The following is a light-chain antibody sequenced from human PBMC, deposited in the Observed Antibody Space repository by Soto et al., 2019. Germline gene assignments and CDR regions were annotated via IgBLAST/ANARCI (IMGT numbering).Light chain of an antibody. Sequence: QSALTQPASLSGSPGQSITISCTGTSSDIGSSNYVSWYQQHPGKAPKLMIFDVNNRPSGVSNRFSGSKSGNTASLTISGLQAEDEAYYYCSSYTSSSTLAVFGGGTKLPVL. J-gene: IGLJ2*01. CDR2: DVN. V-gene: IGLV2-14*03. CDR3: SSYTSSSTLAV. CDR1: SSDIGSSNY.